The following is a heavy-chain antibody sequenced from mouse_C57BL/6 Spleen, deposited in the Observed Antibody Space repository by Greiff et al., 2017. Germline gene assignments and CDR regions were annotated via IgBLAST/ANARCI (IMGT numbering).Heavy chain of an antibody. V-gene: IGHV1-82*01. CDR2: IYPGDGDT. Sequence: VQLQQSGPELVKPGASVKISCKASGYAFSSSWMNWVKQRPGKGLEWMGRIYPGDGDTNYNGKFKGKATLTADKSSSTAYMQLSSLTSEDSAVYFCARRGGSSLYWYFEGWGTGTTVTVSS. CDR1: GYAFSSSW. J-gene: IGHJ1*03. D-gene: IGHD1-1*01. CDR3: ARRGGSSLYWYFEG.